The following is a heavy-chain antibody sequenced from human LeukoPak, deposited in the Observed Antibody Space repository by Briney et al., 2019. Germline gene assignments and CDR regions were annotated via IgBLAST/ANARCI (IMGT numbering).Heavy chain of an antibody. CDR3: ARHSTTWTPFDY. J-gene: IGHJ4*02. CDR2: IYYSGST. D-gene: IGHD2/OR15-2a*01. Sequence: SETLSLTCTVSGDSISSYYWSWIRQPPGKGLEWIGYIYYSGSTNYNPSLKSRVTISVDTSKNQFSLKLSSVTAADTAVYYCARHSTTWTPFDYWGQGTLVTVSS. CDR1: GDSISSYY. V-gene: IGHV4-59*08.